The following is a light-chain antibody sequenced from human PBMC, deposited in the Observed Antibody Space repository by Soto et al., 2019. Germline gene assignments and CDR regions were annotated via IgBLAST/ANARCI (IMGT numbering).Light chain of an antibody. J-gene: IGKJ4*01. CDR2: GAS. Sequence: EIVLTQSPCTLSLSPGERATLSFRASQSVSSSYLAGYQQKPGQAPRLLIYGASSMATGIPDRFSGSGSGTDFTLTISSLEPDDVAVYYCQQYGSSTLTFGGGTKVEIK. CDR1: QSVSSSY. CDR3: QQYGSSTLT. V-gene: IGKV3-20*01.